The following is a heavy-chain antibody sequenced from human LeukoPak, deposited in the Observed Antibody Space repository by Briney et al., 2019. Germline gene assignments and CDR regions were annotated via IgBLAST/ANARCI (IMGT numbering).Heavy chain of an antibody. J-gene: IGHJ4*02. D-gene: IGHD6-13*01. Sequence: GGSLRLSCAASGFTFRSFWMHWVRQAPGKGLVWVSRIDSDGSRTAHADSVKGRFTISRDNAKNTLYLQMNGLRAEDTAVYYCARSQQPPSEVDYWGQGTLVTVSS. CDR3: ARSQQPPSEVDY. CDR2: IDSDGSRT. V-gene: IGHV3-74*01. CDR1: GFTFRSFW.